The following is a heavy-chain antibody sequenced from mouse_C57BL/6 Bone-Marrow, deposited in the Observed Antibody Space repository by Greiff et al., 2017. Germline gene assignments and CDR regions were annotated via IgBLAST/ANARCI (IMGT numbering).Heavy chain of an antibody. CDR1: GFTFTDYY. Sequence: EVKLMESGGGLVQPRGSLSLSCAASGFTFTDYYMSWVRQPPGKALEWLGFIRNKANGYTTEYSASVKGRFTISRDNSQSILYLQMNALRAEDSATYYCARSGVQLGPWFAYWGQGTLVTVSA. D-gene: IGHD4-1*02. J-gene: IGHJ3*01. V-gene: IGHV7-3*01. CDR2: IRNKANGYTT. CDR3: ARSGVQLGPWFAY.